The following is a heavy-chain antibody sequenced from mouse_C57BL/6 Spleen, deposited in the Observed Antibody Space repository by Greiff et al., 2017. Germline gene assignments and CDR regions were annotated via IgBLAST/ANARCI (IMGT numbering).Heavy chain of an antibody. D-gene: IGHD1-1*02. CDR1: GYTFTGYW. CDR2: ILPGSGNT. J-gene: IGHJ3*01. Sequence: QVQLKQSGAELMKPGASVKLSCKATGYTFTGYWIEWVKQRPGHGLEWIGEILPGSGNTNYNEKFKGKATFTSDTSSNTAYMQLSSLTTEDSAIYCCARGGGKGAWFAYWGQGTLVTVSA. V-gene: IGHV1-9*01. CDR3: ARGGGKGAWFAY.